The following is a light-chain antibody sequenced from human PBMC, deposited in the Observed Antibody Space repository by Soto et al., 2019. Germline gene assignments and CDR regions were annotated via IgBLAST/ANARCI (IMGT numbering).Light chain of an antibody. Sequence: EIVLTQSPATLSLSPGERGPLSCRASQSVSTYLAWYPQRPGQAPRLLIYDASNRATGIPARFSGSGSGTDFTLTISSLEPEDFAVYYCQQRSDWLTFGQGTRLEIK. CDR2: DAS. CDR3: QQRSDWLT. J-gene: IGKJ5*01. V-gene: IGKV3-11*01. CDR1: QSVSTY.